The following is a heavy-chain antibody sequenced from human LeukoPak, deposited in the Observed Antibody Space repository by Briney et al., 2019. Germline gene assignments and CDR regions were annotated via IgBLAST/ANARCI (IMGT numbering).Heavy chain of an antibody. J-gene: IGHJ4*02. Sequence: SETLSLTCTVSGGSISSYYWSWIPQPPGKGLEWIGYIYYNGSTNYNPSLKSRVTISVDTSKNQFSLKLSSVTAADTAVYYCARGGSGSEPIQDYWGQGTLVTVSS. CDR2: IYYNGST. CDR1: GGSISSYY. D-gene: IGHD3-10*01. V-gene: IGHV4-59*01. CDR3: ARGGSGSEPIQDY.